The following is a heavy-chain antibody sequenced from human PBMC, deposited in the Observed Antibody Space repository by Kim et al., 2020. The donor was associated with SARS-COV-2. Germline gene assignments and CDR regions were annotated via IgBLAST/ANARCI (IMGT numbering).Heavy chain of an antibody. Sequence: ASVKVSCKASGYTFTSYAMHWVRQAPGQRLEWMGGINAGNGNTKYSQKFQGRVTITRDTSARTASMERSSRRSEDTAVYYCARDRREGVGDPDAFDIWGQ. CDR1: GYTFTSYA. CDR2: INAGNGNT. CDR3: ARDRREGVGDPDAFDI. D-gene: IGHD1-26*01. V-gene: IGHV1-3*01. J-gene: IGHJ3*02.